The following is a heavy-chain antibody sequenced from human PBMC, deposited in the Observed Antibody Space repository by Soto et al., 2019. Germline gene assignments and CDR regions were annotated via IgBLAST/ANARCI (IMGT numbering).Heavy chain of an antibody. V-gene: IGHV3-33*01. CDR1: GFTFSNYG. D-gene: IGHD1-26*01. Sequence: QVQLVESGGDVVQPGRSLRLSCAASGFTFSNYGMHWARQAPGKGLEWVAAILYDGSNKYYADSVKGRFTISRDNSKNTLYLQMNSLRAEDTAVYYCAGGTYDFDYCGQGTLVTVSS. CDR3: AGGTYDFDY. CDR2: ILYDGSNK. J-gene: IGHJ4*02.